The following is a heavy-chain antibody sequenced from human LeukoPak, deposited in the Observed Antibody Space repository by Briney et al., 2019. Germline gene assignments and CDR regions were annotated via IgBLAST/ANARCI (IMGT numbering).Heavy chain of an antibody. Sequence: SETLSLTCTVSGGSISSYYWSWIRQPPGKGPEWIGYIYYSGSTNYNPSLKSRVTISVDTSKNQFSLKLSSVTAADTAVYYCAREGITGTTDYWGQGTLVTVSS. CDR1: GGSISSYY. CDR2: IYYSGST. D-gene: IGHD1-7*01. CDR3: AREGITGTTDY. J-gene: IGHJ4*02. V-gene: IGHV4-59*12.